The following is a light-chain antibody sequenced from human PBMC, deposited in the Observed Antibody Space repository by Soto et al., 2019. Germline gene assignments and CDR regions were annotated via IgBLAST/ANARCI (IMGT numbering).Light chain of an antibody. J-gene: IGLJ3*02. CDR3: AAWNDSLNGWV. CDR2: SNN. CDR1: SSNIGNNP. Sequence: QPVLTQPPSASGTPGQRVTISCSGSSSNIGNNPVNWYQQFPGTAPKLLIYSNNQRPSGVPDRFSGSKSGTSASLAISGLQSEDEADYYCAAWNDSLNGWVFGGGTKLTVL. V-gene: IGLV1-44*01.